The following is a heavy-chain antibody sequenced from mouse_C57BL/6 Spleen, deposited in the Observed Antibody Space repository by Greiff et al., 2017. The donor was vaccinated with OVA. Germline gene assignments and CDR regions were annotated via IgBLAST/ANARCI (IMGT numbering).Heavy chain of an antibody. Sequence: QVQLQQPGAELVKPGASVKLSCKASGYTFTSYWMHWVKQRPGQGLEWIGMIHTNSGSTNYNEKFKSKATLTVDKSSSTAYMQLSSLTAEDSAVYYGARGGYDYDEFDDWGQGTTLTVSS. J-gene: IGHJ2*01. CDR1: GYTFTSYW. CDR3: ARGGYDYDEFDD. D-gene: IGHD2-4*01. V-gene: IGHV1-64*01. CDR2: IHTNSGST.